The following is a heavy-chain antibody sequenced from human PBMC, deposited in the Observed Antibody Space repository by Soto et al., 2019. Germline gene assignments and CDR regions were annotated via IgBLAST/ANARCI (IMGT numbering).Heavy chain of an antibody. J-gene: IGHJ4*02. D-gene: IGHD3-22*01. Sequence: SGPTLVNPTETLTLTCTFSGFSLSTSGMFVSWIRQPPGKALQWLARIDWDDDKYYSPSLKTRLTISKDTSKNQVVLTMTNMDPMDSATYYCARIHPGRSGFPFDYWGQGILVTVSS. CDR3: ARIHPGRSGFPFDY. CDR2: IDWDDDK. V-gene: IGHV2-70*11. CDR1: GFSLSTSGMF.